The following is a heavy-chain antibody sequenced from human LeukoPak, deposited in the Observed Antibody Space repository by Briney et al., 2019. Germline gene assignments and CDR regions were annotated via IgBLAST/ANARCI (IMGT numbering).Heavy chain of an antibody. CDR2: ISAYNGNT. D-gene: IGHD3-22*01. V-gene: IGHV1-18*01. J-gene: IGHJ3*02. CDR3: ARDHSSGYYYDGDAFDI. Sequence: ASVKVSCKASGYTFTGYGISWVRQAPGQGLEWMGWISAYNGNTNYAQKLQGRVTMTTDTSTSTAYMELRSLRSDDTAVYYCARDHSSGYYYDGDAFDIWGQGTMVTVSS. CDR1: GYTFTGYG.